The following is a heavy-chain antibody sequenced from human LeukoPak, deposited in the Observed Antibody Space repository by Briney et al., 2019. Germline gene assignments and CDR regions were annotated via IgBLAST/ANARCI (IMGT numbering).Heavy chain of an antibody. J-gene: IGHJ4*02. CDR3: ARDGGYSYGYVDFDY. Sequence: PSQTLSLTCTVSGGSISSGSYYWSWIRQPAGKGLEWIGRIYTSGSTNYNPSLKSRVTISVDTSKNQFSLKPSSVTAAATAVYYCARDGGYSYGYVDFDYWGQGTLVTVSS. V-gene: IGHV4-61*02. CDR2: IYTSGST. D-gene: IGHD5-18*01. CDR1: GGSISSGSYY.